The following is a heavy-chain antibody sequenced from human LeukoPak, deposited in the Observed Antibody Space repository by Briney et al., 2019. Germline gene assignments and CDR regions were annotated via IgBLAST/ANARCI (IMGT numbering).Heavy chain of an antibody. D-gene: IGHD6-13*01. J-gene: IGHJ4*02. CDR2: IRSSYT. Sequence: KPGGSLRLSCAAPGFTFSDYYMSWIRQAPGNGLEWVSYIRSSYTNYADSVKGRFTISRDIAKNSLYLQMNSLRAEDTAVYYCARLHSSTLDYWGQGTLVTVSS. V-gene: IGHV3-11*03. CDR3: ARLHSSTLDY. CDR1: GFTFSDYY.